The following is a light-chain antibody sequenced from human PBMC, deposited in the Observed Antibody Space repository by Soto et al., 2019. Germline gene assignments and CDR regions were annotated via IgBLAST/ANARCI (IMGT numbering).Light chain of an antibody. Sequence: QSALPQPASVSGSPGQSITISCTGTSSDVGGYNYVSWYQQHPGKAPKLMIYEVSNRPSGVSNRFSGSKSGNTASLTISGLQAEDEADYYCSSYTSSSTRVFGKGTKVTVL. CDR1: SSDVGGYNY. J-gene: IGLJ1*01. CDR2: EVS. V-gene: IGLV2-14*01. CDR3: SSYTSSSTRV.